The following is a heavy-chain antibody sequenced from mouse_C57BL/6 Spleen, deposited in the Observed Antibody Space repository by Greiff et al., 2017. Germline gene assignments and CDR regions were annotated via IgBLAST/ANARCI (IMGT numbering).Heavy chain of an antibody. V-gene: IGHV1-26*01. CDR1: GYTFTDYY. CDR2: INPNNGGT. D-gene: IGHD1-2*01. CDR3: ARSASLLRPYFDV. J-gene: IGHJ1*03. Sequence: EVQLQQSGPELVKPGASVKISCKASGYTFTDYYMNWVKQSHGKSLEWIGDINPNNGGTSYNQKFKGKATLTVDKSSSTAYMELRSLTSEDSAVYYCARSASLLRPYFDVWGTGTTVTVSS.